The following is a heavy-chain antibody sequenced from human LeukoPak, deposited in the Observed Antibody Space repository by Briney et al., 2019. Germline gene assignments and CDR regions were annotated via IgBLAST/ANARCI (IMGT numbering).Heavy chain of an antibody. D-gene: IGHD6-19*01. V-gene: IGHV4-34*01. CDR1: GGSFSGYY. Sequence: SETLSLTCAVYGGSFSGYYWSWIRQPPGKGLEWIGEINHSGSTNYNPSLKSRVTISVDTSKNQFSLKLSSVTAADTAVHYCARSWGSGWLYDIWGQGTMVTVSS. CDR3: ARSWGSGWLYDI. J-gene: IGHJ3*02. CDR2: INHSGST.